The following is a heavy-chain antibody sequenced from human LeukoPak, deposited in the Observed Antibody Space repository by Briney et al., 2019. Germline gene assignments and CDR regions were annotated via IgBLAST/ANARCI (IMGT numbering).Heavy chain of an antibody. V-gene: IGHV3-7*01. Sequence: PGGSLRLSCAASGFTSSTYWMTWVRQAPGKGQEWVANIKQDGSEKYYVDSVKGRFTISRDNAKKLLYLQMNSLRVEDTAVYYCSRDRGSSGRLGRFDNWGQGTLVTVSP. CDR1: GFTSSTYW. J-gene: IGHJ4*02. CDR2: IKQDGSEK. D-gene: IGHD6-19*01. CDR3: SRDRGSSGRLGRFDN.